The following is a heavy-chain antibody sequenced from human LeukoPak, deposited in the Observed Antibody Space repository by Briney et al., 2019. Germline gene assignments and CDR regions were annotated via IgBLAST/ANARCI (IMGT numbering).Heavy chain of an antibody. D-gene: IGHD3-10*01. Sequence: SETLSLTCTVSGGSISNYYWSWIRQPAGKRLGWLGRIYSSGSTNYNPSLESRVTVSVDTSKNQFSLKLSSVTAADTAVYYCAREHMVRGVINRWGQGALVTVSS. V-gene: IGHV4-4*07. CDR2: IYSSGST. J-gene: IGHJ4*02. CDR1: GGSISNYY. CDR3: AREHMVRGVINR.